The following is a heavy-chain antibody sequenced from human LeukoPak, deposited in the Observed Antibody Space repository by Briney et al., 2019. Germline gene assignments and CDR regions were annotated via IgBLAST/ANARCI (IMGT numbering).Heavy chain of an antibody. V-gene: IGHV1-2*02. D-gene: IGHD1-14*01. CDR3: ARTRGAGIPDY. J-gene: IGHJ4*02. CDR1: GYNFTGYY. CDR2: INPNSGGT. Sequence: ASVKVSCKASGYNFTGYYMHWVRQAPGQGLEWMGWINPNSGGTNYAQKFQGRVTMTRDTSISTAYMDLSSLRSEDTAVYYCARTRGAGIPDYWGQGTLVTVSS.